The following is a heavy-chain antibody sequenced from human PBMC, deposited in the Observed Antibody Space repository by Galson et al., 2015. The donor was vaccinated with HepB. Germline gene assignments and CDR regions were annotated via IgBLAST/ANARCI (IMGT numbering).Heavy chain of an antibody. CDR1: GFTFSNSW. V-gene: IGHV3-15*01. CDR3: TPLTPWLVQDY. D-gene: IGHD6-19*01. Sequence: SLRLSCAASGFTFSNSWMSWVRQAPGKGLEWVVRIKSKTDGGTTDYAAPVKCRFTSSSDDSKNKLYLQMNSLKTEVTAVYYCTPLTPWLVQDYWGQGTLVTVSS. J-gene: IGHJ4*02. CDR2: IKSKTDGGTT.